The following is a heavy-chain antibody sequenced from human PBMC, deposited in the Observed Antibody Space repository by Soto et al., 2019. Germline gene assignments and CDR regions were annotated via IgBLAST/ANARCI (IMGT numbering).Heavy chain of an antibody. CDR2: IFSNDEK. V-gene: IGHV2-26*01. Sequence: QVTLKESGPVRVKPTETLTLPCTVSGFSLSNARMGVSWIRQPPGKALEWLAHIFSNDEKSYSTSLKSRLTISKDTSKSQVVLTMTNMDPVDTATYYCARINTAMVYFDYWGQGTLVTVSS. D-gene: IGHD5-18*01. J-gene: IGHJ4*02. CDR1: GFSLSNARMG. CDR3: ARINTAMVYFDY.